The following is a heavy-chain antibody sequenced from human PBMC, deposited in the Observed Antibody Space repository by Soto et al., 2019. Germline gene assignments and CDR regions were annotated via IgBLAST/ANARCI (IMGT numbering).Heavy chain of an antibody. Sequence: PGGSLRLSCAASGFTFNNYAMNWVRQAPGKGLEWVSTITGSGYYTYYADSVKGRFTISRDNSGNTLYLQMNSLRADDTAIYYCTKTRPGFDFWGQGALVTVS. CDR2: ITGSGYYT. CDR3: TKTRPGFDF. V-gene: IGHV3-23*01. CDR1: GFTFNNYA. J-gene: IGHJ4*02.